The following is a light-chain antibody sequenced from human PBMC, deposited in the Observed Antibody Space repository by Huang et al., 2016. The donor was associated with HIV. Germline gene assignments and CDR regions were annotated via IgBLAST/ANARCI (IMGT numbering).Light chain of an antibody. CDR2: GAS. CDR1: ESILRH. Sequence: VMTQSPATLSVSPGERATLSCSASESILRHLAWYQQRPGQPPRLLIYGASVRLPGIPDRFRGSGSGTEFSLTISSLQSEDFAVYYCQQYNKWPPYTYGQGTKLEIK. CDR3: QQYNKWPPYT. V-gene: IGKV3-15*01. J-gene: IGKJ2*01.